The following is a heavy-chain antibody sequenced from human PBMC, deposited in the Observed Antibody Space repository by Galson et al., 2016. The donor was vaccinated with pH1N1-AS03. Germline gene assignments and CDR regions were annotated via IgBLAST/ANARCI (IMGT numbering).Heavy chain of an antibody. Sequence: SLRLSCAVSGFSLSNYWMTWVRQAPGKGLEWVANINKDGSEKSYVDSVKGRFTISRDTAKNSVFLQMNSVRVEDRAVYYCARLPGGPWRFDYWGQGTLVTVSS. J-gene: IGHJ4*02. D-gene: IGHD1-14*01. CDR2: INKDGSEK. V-gene: IGHV3-7*01. CDR3: ARLPGGPWRFDY. CDR1: GFSLSNYW.